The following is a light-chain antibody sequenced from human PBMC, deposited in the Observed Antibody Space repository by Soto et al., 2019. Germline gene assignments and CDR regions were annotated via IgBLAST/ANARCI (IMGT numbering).Light chain of an antibody. J-gene: IGLJ2*01. CDR3: SAYAGNNNPVI. Sequence: QSALTQPRSASGSPGQSVTISCTGTSRDVGGHNFVSWYQQHPGKAPKFLIYEVTKRPSGVPDRFSGSKSGITASLTVSGLQADDEAHYYCSAYAGNNNPVIFGGGTKL. CDR2: EVT. V-gene: IGLV2-8*01. CDR1: SRDVGGHNF.